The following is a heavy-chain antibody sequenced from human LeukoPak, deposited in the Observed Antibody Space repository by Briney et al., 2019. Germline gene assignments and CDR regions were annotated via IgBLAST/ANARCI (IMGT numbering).Heavy chain of an antibody. Sequence: GGSLRLSCAASGFTFSSYAMSWVRQAPGKGLEWVSTIIGSGGSTDYTDSVKGRFTISRDNSKNTLYLQMNSLRAEDTAVYYCAKDISIYWFGEKGAFDIWGQGTMVTVSS. D-gene: IGHD3-10*01. CDR1: GFTFSSYA. J-gene: IGHJ3*02. CDR2: IIGSGGST. CDR3: AKDISIYWFGEKGAFDI. V-gene: IGHV3-23*01.